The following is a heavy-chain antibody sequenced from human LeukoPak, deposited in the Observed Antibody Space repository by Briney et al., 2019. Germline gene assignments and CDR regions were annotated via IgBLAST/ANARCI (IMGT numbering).Heavy chain of an antibody. CDR1: GLTVSSNY. CDR2: IYSGGST. D-gene: IGHD3-22*01. J-gene: IGHJ4*02. CDR3: ARYYYDSRGYPHYFDY. V-gene: IGHV3-53*01. Sequence: GGSLRLSCAASGLTVSSNYMSWVRQAPGKGLEWVSVIYSGGSTYYADSVEGRFTISRDNSKNTVYLQMNSLRAEDTAVYYCARYYYDSRGYPHYFDYWGQGTLVTVSS.